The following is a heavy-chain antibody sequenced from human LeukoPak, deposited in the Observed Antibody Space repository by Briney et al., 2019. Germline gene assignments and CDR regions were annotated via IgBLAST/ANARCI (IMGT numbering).Heavy chain of an antibody. CDR1: GGSISSYY. J-gene: IGHJ3*02. Sequence: SETLSLTCTVSGGSISSYYWNWIRQPAGKGLEWIGHIYSSGSTNYNPSLKSRVTLSVDTSKNQFSLKLSSVIAADTAVYYCARARRDFWSGYPDDAFDIWGQGTMVTVSS. CDR3: ARARRDFWSGYPDDAFDI. D-gene: IGHD3-3*01. V-gene: IGHV4-4*07. CDR2: IYSSGST.